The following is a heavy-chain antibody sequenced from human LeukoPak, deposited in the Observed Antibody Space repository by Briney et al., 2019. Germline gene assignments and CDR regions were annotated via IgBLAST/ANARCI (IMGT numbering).Heavy chain of an antibody. D-gene: IGHD3-3*01. CDR2: IYPGDSDT. V-gene: IGHV5-51*01. CDR1: GYSFTSYW. CDR3: ARLTYDFWSGYSPYYYYYGMDV. Sequence: GESLKISCKGSGYSFTSYWIGWVRQMPGKGLEWMGIIYPGDSDTRYSPSFQGQVTISADKSISTAYLQWSSLKASDTAMYYCARLTYDFWSGYSPYYYYYGMDVWGQGTTVTVSS. J-gene: IGHJ6*02.